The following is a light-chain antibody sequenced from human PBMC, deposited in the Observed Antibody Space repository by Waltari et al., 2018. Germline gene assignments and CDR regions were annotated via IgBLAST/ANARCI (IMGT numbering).Light chain of an antibody. Sequence: EIALTQSPVTLSLSPGDRATLSCRASQSVGRSLSWYHQKPGQPPRLLIYDASTRATAIPARISGSVSGTDFTLTIGSLGPEDFAVYFCLERSSWPPTFGGGTTVDIK. V-gene: IGKV3-11*01. CDR3: LERSSWPPT. J-gene: IGKJ4*01. CDR1: QSVGRS. CDR2: DAS.